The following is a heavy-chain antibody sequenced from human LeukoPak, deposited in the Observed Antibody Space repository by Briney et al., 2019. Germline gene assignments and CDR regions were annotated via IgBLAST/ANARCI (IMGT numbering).Heavy chain of an antibody. CDR3: ARGPGPGNWFDP. CDR2: IYHSGST. J-gene: IGHJ5*02. CDR1: GYSISSGYY. V-gene: IGHV4-38-2*02. Sequence: SETLSLTCTVSGYSISSGYYWGWIRQPPGKGLEWIGSIYHSGSTFYNPSLKSRVTISVDTSKNQFSLKLSSVTAADTAMFYCARGPGPGNWFDPWGQGTLVTVSS.